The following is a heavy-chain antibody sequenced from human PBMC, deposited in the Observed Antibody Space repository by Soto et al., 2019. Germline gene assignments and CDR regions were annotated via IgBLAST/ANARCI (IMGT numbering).Heavy chain of an antibody. CDR3: ASRVLCDMDV. CDR1: GDTFTTNF. V-gene: IGHV1-46*01. Sequence: QEQLVQSGAKVKEPGASLKVSCKASGDTFTTNFIHWVRQAPGQGLEWMGRINPNSGATLYAQKFQGRLTLTTDTSTSTVYLDLNGLKPEDSAVYYCASRVLCDMDVWGQGTTVTVSS. D-gene: IGHD2-21*01. CDR2: INPNSGAT. J-gene: IGHJ6*02.